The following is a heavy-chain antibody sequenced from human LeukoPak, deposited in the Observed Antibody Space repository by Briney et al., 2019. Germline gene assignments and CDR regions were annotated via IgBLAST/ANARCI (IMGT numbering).Heavy chain of an antibody. J-gene: IGHJ5*02. D-gene: IGHD2-2*03. Sequence: ASVKVSCKASGYTFTSYDINWVRQATGQGLEWMGWMNPNSGNTGYAQKFQGGVTMTRNTSISTAYIELSSLRSEDTAVYYCARGGVGYCSSTSCYSPVWFDPWGQGTLVTVSS. CDR3: ARGGVGYCSSTSCYSPVWFDP. CDR1: GYTFTSYD. CDR2: MNPNSGNT. V-gene: IGHV1-8*01.